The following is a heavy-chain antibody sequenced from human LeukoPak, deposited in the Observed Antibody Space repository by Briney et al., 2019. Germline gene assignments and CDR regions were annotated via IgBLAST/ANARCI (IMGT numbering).Heavy chain of an antibody. CDR2: ISNTGSSI. CDR3: ARGAAGNWFDP. D-gene: IGHD2-15*01. CDR1: GFTFSDYY. J-gene: IGHJ5*02. Sequence: PGGSLRLSCAASGFTFSDYYMTWIRQAPGKGLEWVSYISNTGSSIYYADSVKGRFTISRDNAKNSLYLQMNSLRAEDTAVYYCARGAAGNWFDPRGQGTLVTVSS. V-gene: IGHV3-11*04.